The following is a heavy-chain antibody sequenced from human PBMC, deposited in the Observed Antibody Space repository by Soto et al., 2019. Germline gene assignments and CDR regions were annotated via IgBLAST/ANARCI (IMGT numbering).Heavy chain of an antibody. Sequence: ASVKVSYKASGYSFTTHGISWVRQAPGQGLEWMGWISPYNGKTTYAQNVQGRVTMTTDTSTSTAYMELRGLSSDDTAVYYCARVDDYVWGSFRPWGQGTQVTVS. CDR1: GYSFTTHG. V-gene: IGHV1-18*04. J-gene: IGHJ4*02. CDR3: ARVDDYVWGSFRP. D-gene: IGHD3-16*02. CDR2: ISPYNGKT.